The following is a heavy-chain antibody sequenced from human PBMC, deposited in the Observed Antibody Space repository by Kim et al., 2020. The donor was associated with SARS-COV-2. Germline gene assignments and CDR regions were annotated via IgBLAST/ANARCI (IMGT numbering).Heavy chain of an antibody. CDR2: ISVSGKFI. V-gene: IGHV3-11*01. J-gene: IGHJ6*02. D-gene: IGHD6-19*01. CDR1: GLRFSDFS. Sequence: GGSLRLSCAASGLRFSDFSLNWIRQAPGKGLEWISYISVSGKFIYYADSVKGRFIISRDNTEESVLLEMAGLRPDDTGVYYCARGGLTVPESDYYGMDVWGQGTSVSVS. CDR3: ARGGLTVPESDYYGMDV.